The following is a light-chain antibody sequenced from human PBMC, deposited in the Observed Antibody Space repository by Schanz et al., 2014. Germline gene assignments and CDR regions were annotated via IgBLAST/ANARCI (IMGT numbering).Light chain of an antibody. V-gene: IGLV2-8*01. CDR1: TSDVGGYNY. CDR2: EVN. J-gene: IGLJ1*01. CDR3: SSYAGNKYV. Sequence: QSALTQPASVSGSPGQSITISCTGTTSDVGGYNYVSWYQQHPGKAPKLMIYEVNKRPSGVPDRFSGSKSGNTASLTVSGLQPEDEADYYCSSYAGNKYVFGTGTKLTVL.